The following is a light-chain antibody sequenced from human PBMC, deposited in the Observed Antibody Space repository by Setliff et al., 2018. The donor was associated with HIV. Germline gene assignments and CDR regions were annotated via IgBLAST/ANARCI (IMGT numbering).Light chain of an antibody. CDR2: DVS. V-gene: IGLV2-14*01. CDR1: SSDVGTYNA. CDR3: SSYTSSSTDV. Sequence: QPVLTQPASVSGSPGQSITISCTGTSSDVGTYNAVYWYQQHPGKAPKLMIYDVSTRPSGVSNRFSGSKSGNTASLTISGLQTEDEADYYCSSYTSSSTDVFGTGTKV. J-gene: IGLJ1*01.